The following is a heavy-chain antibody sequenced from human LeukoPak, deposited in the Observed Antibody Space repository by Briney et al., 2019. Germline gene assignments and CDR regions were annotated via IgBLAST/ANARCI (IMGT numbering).Heavy chain of an antibody. CDR1: GFTFSSYA. CDR2: ISYDGSNK. CDR3: ARDYGGNLDY. V-gene: IGHV3-30-3*01. Sequence: PGGSLRLSCAASGFTFSSYAMHWVRQAPGKGLEWVAVISYDGSNKYYADSVKGRFTISRDNSKNTLYLQMNSLRAEDTAVYYCARDYGGNLDYWGQGTLVTVSS. J-gene: IGHJ4*02. D-gene: IGHD4-23*01.